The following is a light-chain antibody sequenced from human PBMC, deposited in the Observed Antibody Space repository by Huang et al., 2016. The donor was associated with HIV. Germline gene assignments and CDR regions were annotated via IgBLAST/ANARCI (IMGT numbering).Light chain of an antibody. J-gene: IGKJ4*01. V-gene: IGKV1-9*01. CDR1: QGISSS. Sequence: IQLTQSPSSLSASVGDRVTITCRASQGISSSLAWDQQKPGKAPKLLCYATSTLQSGVPSRFSGSGSGTDFTLTISSLQPEDFATYYCQQLNSYPLTFGGGTKVEIK. CDR3: QQLNSYPLT. CDR2: ATS.